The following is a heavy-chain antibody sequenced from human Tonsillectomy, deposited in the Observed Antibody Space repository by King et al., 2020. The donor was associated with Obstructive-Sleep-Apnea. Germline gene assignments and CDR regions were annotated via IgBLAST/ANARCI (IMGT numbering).Heavy chain of an antibody. V-gene: IGHV1-18*01. CDR3: ARDYYYGSGNYYNGGY. Sequence: QLVQSGAEVKKPGASVKVSCKASGYTFSSYGITWVRQAPGQGLEWMGWISAYNGNTNYAQNFQGRVTMTTDTSTTTAYMELRSLRSDDTAVYYCARDYYYGSGNYYNGGYWGQGTLVTVSS. J-gene: IGHJ4*02. CDR2: ISAYNGNT. CDR1: GYTFSSYG. D-gene: IGHD3-10*01.